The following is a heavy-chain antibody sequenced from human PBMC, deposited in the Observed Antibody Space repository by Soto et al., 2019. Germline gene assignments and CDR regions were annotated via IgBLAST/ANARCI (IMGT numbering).Heavy chain of an antibody. CDR1: GGTLSSHG. V-gene: IGHV1-69*06. D-gene: IGHD1-26*01. CDR3: ASEWSAQYFDF. J-gene: IGHJ4*02. CDR2: ISPTFGTP. Sequence: QVQLVQSGTVVQRRGSSVKVSCQASGGTLSSHGMAWVRQAPGQGLEWMGGISPTFGTPTYAPKFQGRVTITADKSTNTAYMELSSLRSEDTAVYYCASEWSAQYFDFWGQGTLITVSS.